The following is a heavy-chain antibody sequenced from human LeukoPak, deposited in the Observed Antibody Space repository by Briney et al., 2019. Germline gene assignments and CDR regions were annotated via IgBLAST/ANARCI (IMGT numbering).Heavy chain of an antibody. V-gene: IGHV3-53*01. J-gene: IGHJ4*02. Sequence: GGSLRLSCAASGFTVSSNYMSWVRQAPGKGLEWVSVIYSGGSIYYADSVKGRFTISRDNSKNTLYLQMNSLRAEDTAVYYCARRRGVTFGDFDYWGQGTLVTVSS. CDR2: IYSGGSI. CDR1: GFTVSSNY. CDR3: ARRRGVTFGDFDY. D-gene: IGHD3-10*01.